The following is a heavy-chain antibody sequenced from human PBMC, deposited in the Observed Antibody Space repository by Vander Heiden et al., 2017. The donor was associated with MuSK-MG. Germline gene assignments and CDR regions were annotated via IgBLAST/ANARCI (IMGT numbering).Heavy chain of an antibody. V-gene: IGHV3-23*01. CDR2: ISGSGGST. CDR3: AKAYGAGQEYFQH. Sequence: EVQLLESEGGLVQPGGSLRLSCAASGFTFSSYAMSWVRQAPGKGLEWVSAISGSGGSTYYADAVKGRFTISRDNSKNTMYLQMKRMRAEDTAVYYCAKAYGAGQEYFQHWGQGTMVTVSS. J-gene: IGHJ1*01. D-gene: IGHD3-10*01. CDR1: GFTFSSYA.